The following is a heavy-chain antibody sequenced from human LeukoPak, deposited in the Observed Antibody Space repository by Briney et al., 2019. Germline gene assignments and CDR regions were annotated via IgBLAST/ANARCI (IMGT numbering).Heavy chain of an antibody. Sequence: ASVKVSCKVSGYTLTELSMHWVRQAPGKGLEWMGGFDPEDGETICAQKFQGRVTMTEDTSTDTAYMELSSLRSEDTAVYYCATLTMVRGVSVRDYWGQGTLVTVSS. V-gene: IGHV1-24*01. D-gene: IGHD3-10*01. CDR3: ATLTMVRGVSVRDY. CDR2: FDPEDGET. J-gene: IGHJ4*02. CDR1: GYTLTELS.